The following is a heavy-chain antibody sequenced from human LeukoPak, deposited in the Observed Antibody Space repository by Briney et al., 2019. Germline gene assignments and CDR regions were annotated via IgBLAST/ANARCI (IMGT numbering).Heavy chain of an antibody. CDR2: ISWNSGSI. V-gene: IGHV3-9*01. CDR1: GFTLSSYA. Sequence: GGSLRLSCAASGFTLSSYAMSWVRQGPGKGLGWVSGISWNSGSIDYADSVKGRFTISRDNAKNSLYLQMNSLRAEDTALYYCAKDGGDYYGSGSYPDYWGQGTLVTVSS. D-gene: IGHD3-10*01. CDR3: AKDGGDYYGSGSYPDY. J-gene: IGHJ4*02.